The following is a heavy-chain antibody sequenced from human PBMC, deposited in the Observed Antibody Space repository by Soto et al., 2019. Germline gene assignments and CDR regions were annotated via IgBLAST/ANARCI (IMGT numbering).Heavy chain of an antibody. CDR1: GGSISSGGYY. J-gene: IGHJ3*02. V-gene: IGHV4-31*03. D-gene: IGHD5-18*01. CDR2: IYYSGST. Sequence: QVQLQESGPGVVEPSQTLSLTCTVSGGSISSGGYYWSRIRQHPGKGLEWIGYIYYSGSTYYNPSLKSRVTISVDTSKNQFFLKLSSVTAADTAVYYCAREPVDTAMLNDAFDIWGQGTMVTVSS. CDR3: AREPVDTAMLNDAFDI.